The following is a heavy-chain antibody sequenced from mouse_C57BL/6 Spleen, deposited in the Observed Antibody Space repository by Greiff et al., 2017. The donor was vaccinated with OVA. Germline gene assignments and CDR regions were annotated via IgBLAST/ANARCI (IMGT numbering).Heavy chain of an antibody. CDR1: GYSITSGYY. Sequence: ESGPGLVKPSQSLSLTCSVTGYSITSGYYWNWIRQFPGNKLEWMGYISYDGSNNYNPSLKNRISITRDTSKNQFFLKLNSVTTEDTATYYCAREVYYSNLDYWGQGTTLTVSS. CDR2: ISYDGSN. V-gene: IGHV3-6*01. D-gene: IGHD2-5*01. J-gene: IGHJ2*01. CDR3: AREVYYSNLDY.